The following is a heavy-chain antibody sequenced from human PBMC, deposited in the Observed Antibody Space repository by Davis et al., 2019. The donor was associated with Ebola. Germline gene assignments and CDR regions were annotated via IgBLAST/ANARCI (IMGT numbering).Heavy chain of an antibody. Sequence: ASVTVSCKASGYIFTNFYLHWVRQAPGQGLEWLGVINPSGGGTTYAQNSQGRVTMTRDTSTNTVYMDLSSLKSEDTAVYYCARASYGSGSYSTTVSFDYWGQGTLVTVSS. J-gene: IGHJ4*02. V-gene: IGHV1-46*01. CDR3: ARASYGSGSYSTTVSFDY. D-gene: IGHD3-10*01. CDR2: INPSGGGT. CDR1: GYIFTNFY.